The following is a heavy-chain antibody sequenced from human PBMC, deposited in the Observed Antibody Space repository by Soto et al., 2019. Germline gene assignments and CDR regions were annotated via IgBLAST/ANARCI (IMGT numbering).Heavy chain of an antibody. Sequence: PGGSLRLSSAASGFNFRKLAMSWVRQAPGKGLEWVSGMSERSGPPLYADSVKGRFTISRDNSKSTLYLEMNNLRPEDTAVYYCAKDQDNSDYYWIFDLWGRGTPVTVSS. V-gene: IGHV3-23*01. J-gene: IGHJ2*01. CDR2: MSERSGPP. CDR3: AKDQDNSDYYWIFDL. D-gene: IGHD3-9*01. CDR1: GFNFRKLA.